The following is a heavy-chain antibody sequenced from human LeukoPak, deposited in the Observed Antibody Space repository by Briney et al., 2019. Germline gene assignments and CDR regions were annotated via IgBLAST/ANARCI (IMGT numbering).Heavy chain of an antibody. J-gene: IGHJ4*02. CDR1: RFTFIKYA. CDR2: ISGSDSST. V-gene: IGHV3-23*01. Sequence: GGSLRLSCAASRFTFIKYAMTWVRQAPGKGLEWVSGISGSDSSTYYADSVKGRLTISRDNGKNTLYLQMNSLRAEDTAVYYCTKGRYGSGSSPDFWGQGTLVIVSA. CDR3: TKGRYGSGSSPDF. D-gene: IGHD3-10*01.